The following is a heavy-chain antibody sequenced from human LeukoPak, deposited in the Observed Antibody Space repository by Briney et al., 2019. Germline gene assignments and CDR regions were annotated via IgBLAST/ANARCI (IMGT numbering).Heavy chain of an antibody. Sequence: PGGSLRLSCAASGFTLSSYAMTWVRQAPGRGLEWVSSVDGGGGGTYYADSVKGRFTISRDNAKNTLYLQMNSLRAEDTAVYYCARRSSGSPPYYFGYWGQGTLVTVSS. CDR2: VDGGGGGT. CDR3: ARRSSGSPPYYFGY. V-gene: IGHV3-23*01. CDR1: GFTLSSYA. J-gene: IGHJ4*02. D-gene: IGHD1-26*01.